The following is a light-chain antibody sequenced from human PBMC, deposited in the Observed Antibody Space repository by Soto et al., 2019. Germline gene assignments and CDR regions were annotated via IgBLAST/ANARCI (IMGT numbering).Light chain of an antibody. CDR1: PSVTSH. V-gene: IGKV3-15*01. CDR3: QQYNINPWT. CDR2: GES. J-gene: IGKJ1*01. Sequence: EIVMTQSPATLSVSPGERATLSCRASPSVTSHLAWYQQKPGQAPRLLIYGESTRATGVPARFSGSGSGTDFTLTINSLQSEDFATYYCQQYNINPWTFGQGTKVEIK.